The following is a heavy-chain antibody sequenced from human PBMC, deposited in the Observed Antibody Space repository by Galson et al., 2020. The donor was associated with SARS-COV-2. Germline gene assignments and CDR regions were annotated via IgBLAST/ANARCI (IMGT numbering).Heavy chain of an antibody. J-gene: IGHJ6*02. Sequence: TGGYLRPYCAASGFTFSTYWMHWVRQDPGKGLVWVSRIKSDGSSTSYADSVRGRFTISRDNAKNTLYLQMSSLRAEDTAVYYCTRDGPLWCWDLDVWGQGTTVTVSS. D-gene: IGHD1-26*01. V-gene: IGHV3-74*01. CDR2: IKSDGSST. CDR1: GFTFSTYW. CDR3: TRDGPLWCWDLDV.